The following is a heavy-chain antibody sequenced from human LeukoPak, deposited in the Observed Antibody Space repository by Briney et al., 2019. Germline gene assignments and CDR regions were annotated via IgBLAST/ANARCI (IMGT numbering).Heavy chain of an antibody. Sequence: GASVKVSCRTSGYTFTSYGVGWVRQAPGQGLEWMGWISAYNGNADYAQNLQGRVTMTIDTSTSTGYMELRSLTSDDTAVYYCARVGAYCTGTSCYEVDYWGQGTLVTVSS. V-gene: IGHV1-18*01. J-gene: IGHJ4*02. D-gene: IGHD2-2*01. CDR3: ARVGAYCTGTSCYEVDY. CDR1: GYTFTSYG. CDR2: ISAYNGNA.